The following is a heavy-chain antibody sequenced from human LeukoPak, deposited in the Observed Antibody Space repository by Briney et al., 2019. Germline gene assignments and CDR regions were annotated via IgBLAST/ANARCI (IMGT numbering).Heavy chain of an antibody. V-gene: IGHV1-2*02. J-gene: IGHJ5*02. CDR3: ARGLEWLTRRHTWFDP. CDR2: INPNNGGT. Sequence: ASVKVSCKASGYTFTDYYMHWVRQAPGQGLEWMGWINPNNGGTNYGQKFQGRVTMTRDTSISTAYMELSRLRSDDTAVYYCARGLEWLTRRHTWFDPWGQGTLVTVSS. CDR1: GYTFTDYY. D-gene: IGHD3-3*01.